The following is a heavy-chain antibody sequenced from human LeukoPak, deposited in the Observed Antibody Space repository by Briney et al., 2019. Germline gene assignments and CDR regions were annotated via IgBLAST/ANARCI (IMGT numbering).Heavy chain of an antibody. J-gene: IGHJ6*03. CDR1: GGTFSSYA. CDR2: IIPIFGTA. D-gene: IGHD3-10*01. CDR3: ATRCMVRGSYYYMDV. Sequence: SVKVSCKASGGTFSSYAISWVRQAPGQGLEWMGGIIPIFGTANYAQKFQGRVTITADESTSTAYMELSSLRSEDTAVYYCATRCMVRGSYYYMDVWGKGTTVTVSS. V-gene: IGHV1-69*13.